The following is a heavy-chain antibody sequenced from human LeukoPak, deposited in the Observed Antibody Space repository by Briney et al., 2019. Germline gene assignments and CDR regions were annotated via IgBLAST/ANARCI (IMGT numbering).Heavy chain of an antibody. D-gene: IGHD2-21*01. J-gene: IGHJ1*01. CDR3: AKDPRLYFAGAEYFQH. CDR1: GFTFDDYA. V-gene: IGHV3-9*01. Sequence: QPGRSLRLSCAVSGFTFDDYAMHWVRQAPGKGLEWVPGISWDGGSIGYAGSVKGRFTISRDNAKNSLYLQMNSLRPEDTALYYCAKDPRLYFAGAEYFQHWGQGTLVTVSS. CDR2: ISWDGGSI.